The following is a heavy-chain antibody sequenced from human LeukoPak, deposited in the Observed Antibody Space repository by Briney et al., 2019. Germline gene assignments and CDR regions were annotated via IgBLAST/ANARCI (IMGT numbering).Heavy chain of an antibody. D-gene: IGHD3-10*01. J-gene: IGHJ4*02. CDR2: IYYSGST. CDR1: GGSISSYY. Sequence: SETLSLTCTVSGGSISSYYWSWIRQPPGKGLEWVGYIYYSGSTNYNPSLKSRVTISVDTSKNQFSLKLSSVTAADTAVYYCAASPYYGSGSYYEAPFDYWGQGTLVTVSS. V-gene: IGHV4-59*01. CDR3: AASPYYGSGSYYEAPFDY.